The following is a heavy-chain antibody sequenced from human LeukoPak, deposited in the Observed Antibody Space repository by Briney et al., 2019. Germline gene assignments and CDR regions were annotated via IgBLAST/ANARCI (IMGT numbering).Heavy chain of an antibody. J-gene: IGHJ6*03. D-gene: IGHD6-13*01. CDR1: GGSISSGSYC. Sequence: PSQTLSLTCTVSGGSISSGSYCWSWIRQPAGKGLEWIGRIYTRGSTNYNPSLKSRVTISVDTSKNQFPLKLSSGTAADTAVYYCARYSSPLYTMDVWGKGTTVTVSS. V-gene: IGHV4-61*02. CDR2: IYTRGST. CDR3: ARYSSPLYTMDV.